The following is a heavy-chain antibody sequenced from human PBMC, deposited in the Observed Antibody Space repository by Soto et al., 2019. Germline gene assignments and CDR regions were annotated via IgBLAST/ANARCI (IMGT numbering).Heavy chain of an antibody. V-gene: IGHV4-34*01. CDR2: VHYSGSP. J-gene: IGHJ4*02. D-gene: IGHD3-3*01. Sequence: PSETLSLTCAVYGGSFSGYYLSWIRQPVGKGLEWIGEVHYSGSPNYNPSLESRITISLDTSKTQFSLKLSSVTAADTAVYYCARDFRTNEFWTGYTAAFDSWGQGTLVTVSS. CDR1: GGSFSGYY. CDR3: ARDFRTNEFWTGYTAAFDS.